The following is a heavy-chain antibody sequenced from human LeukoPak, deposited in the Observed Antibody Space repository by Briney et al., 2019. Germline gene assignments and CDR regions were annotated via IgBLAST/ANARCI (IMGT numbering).Heavy chain of an antibody. V-gene: IGHV3-48*04. CDR1: GFTFSSYW. CDR3: ARGGSAYQGFDY. D-gene: IGHD2-2*01. Sequence: PGGSLRLSCAASGFTFSSYWMSWVRQAPGKGLEWVSYISSSSSGIYYADSVKGRFTISRDNRENSLYLQMNSLRAEDTAVYYCARGGSAYQGFDYWGQGTLVTVSS. J-gene: IGHJ4*02. CDR2: ISSSSSGI.